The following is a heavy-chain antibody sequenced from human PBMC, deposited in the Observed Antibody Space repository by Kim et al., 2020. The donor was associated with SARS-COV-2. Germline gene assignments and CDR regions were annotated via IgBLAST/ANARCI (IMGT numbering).Heavy chain of an antibody. D-gene: IGHD6-13*01. Sequence: GGSLRLSCAASGFTFDDYAMHWVRQAPGKGLEWVSGISWNSGSIGYADSVKGRFTISRDNAKNSLYLQMNSLRAEDTALYYCAALVQYSISWYAWYVMDV. J-gene: IGHJ6*01. CDR1: GFTFDDYA. CDR3: AALVQYSISWYAWYVMDV. V-gene: IGHV3-9*01. CDR2: ISWNSGSI.